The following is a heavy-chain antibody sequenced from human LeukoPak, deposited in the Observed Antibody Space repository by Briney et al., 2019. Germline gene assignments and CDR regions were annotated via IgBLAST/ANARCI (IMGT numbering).Heavy chain of an antibody. J-gene: IGHJ4*02. CDR3: ARGLEELATDY. CDR1: GGSFSGYY. V-gene: IGHV4-34*01. D-gene: IGHD5-24*01. Sequence: PPQSLSLTCAVYGGSFSGYYWSWIRQPPGKGLEWIGEINHSGSTNYNPSLKSRVTISVDTSKNQFSLKLSSVTAADTAVYYCARGLEELATDYWGQGTLVTVSS. CDR2: INHSGST.